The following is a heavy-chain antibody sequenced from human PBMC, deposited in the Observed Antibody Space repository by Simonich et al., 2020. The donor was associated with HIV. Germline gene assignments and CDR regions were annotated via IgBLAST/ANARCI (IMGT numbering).Heavy chain of an antibody. J-gene: IGHJ4*02. CDR2: SYLVDTDT. CDR3: VRRQPRTYNFDY. V-gene: IGHV5-51*03. D-gene: IGHD2-2*01. CDR1: GFSFTSYW. Sequence: EVQLVQSGAEVKMPGESLKISCKGSGFSFTSYWIAWVRQMPGKGLEWSGISYLVDTDTRYSPAFQGQVTMSADTSISTAYLQWSSLKASDTAMYYCVRRQPRTYNFDYWGQGTLVTVSS.